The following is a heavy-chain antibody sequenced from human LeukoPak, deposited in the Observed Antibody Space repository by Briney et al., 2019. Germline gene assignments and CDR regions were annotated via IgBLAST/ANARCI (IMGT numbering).Heavy chain of an antibody. CDR1: GGSISSYY. CDR3: ARHCGVGATLCYFDY. CDR2: IYTSGST. J-gene: IGHJ4*02. D-gene: IGHD1-26*01. Sequence: SETLSLTCTVSGGSISSYYWSWIRQPPGKGLEWIGYIYTSGSTNYNPSLKSRVTISVDTSKNQFSLKLSSVTAADTAVHYCARHCGVGATLCYFDYWGQGTLVTVSS. V-gene: IGHV4-4*09.